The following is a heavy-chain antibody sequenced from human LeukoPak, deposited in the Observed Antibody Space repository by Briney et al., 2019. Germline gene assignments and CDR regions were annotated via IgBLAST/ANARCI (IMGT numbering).Heavy chain of an antibody. D-gene: IGHD5-12*01. CDR1: GFTFSSYA. CDR2: ISYDGSNK. CDR3: ARDRGYVLDY. J-gene: IGHJ4*02. V-gene: IGHV3-30-3*01. Sequence: GGSLRLCSAASGFTFSSYAMHWVRQAPGTGLEWVAVISYDGSNKYYADSVKGRFTISRDNSKNTLYLQMTSLRAEDTAVYYCARDRGYVLDYWGQGTLVTVSS.